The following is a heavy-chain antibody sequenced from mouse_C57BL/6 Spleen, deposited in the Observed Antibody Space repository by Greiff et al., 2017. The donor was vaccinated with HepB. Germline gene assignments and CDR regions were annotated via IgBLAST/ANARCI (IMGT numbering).Heavy chain of an antibody. CDR2: IYPGDGDT. CDR3: ARSGLYDYDDGFDY. D-gene: IGHD2-4*01. CDR1: GYAFSSSW. V-gene: IGHV1-82*01. J-gene: IGHJ2*01. Sequence: VQLQQSGPELVKPGASVKISCKASGYAFSSSWMNWVKQRPGKGLEWIGRIYPGDGDTNYNGKFKGKATLTADKSSSTAYMQLSSLTSEDSAVYFSARSGLYDYDDGFDYWGQGTTLTVAS.